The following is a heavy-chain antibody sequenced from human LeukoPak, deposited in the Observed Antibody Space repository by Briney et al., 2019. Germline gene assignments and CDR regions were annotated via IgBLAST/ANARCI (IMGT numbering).Heavy chain of an antibody. CDR3: ARWAWGDLTF. J-gene: IGHJ4*02. CDR2: ISSTSSTI. D-gene: IGHD2-21*02. V-gene: IGHV3-48*04. Sequence: GGSLRLSCAASGFTFRSYSMHWVRQAPGKGLEWVSYISSTSSTIYYADSVKGRFTISRDNAKNSLYLQMNSLRAEDTAVYYCARWAWGDLTFWGQGTLVTVSS. CDR1: GFTFRSYS.